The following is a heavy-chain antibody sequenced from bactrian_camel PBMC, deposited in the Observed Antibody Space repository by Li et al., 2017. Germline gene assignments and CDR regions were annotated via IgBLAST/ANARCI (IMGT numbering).Heavy chain of an antibody. Sequence: HVQLVESGGGSVQAGGSLRLPCLATGNTIGWQFHCMAWVRQAPGKGLEWISGITGSGSATYHLNSVKGRFTISRDNAENILHLQMNDLKTDDSGVYYCATDSGYNKDYFESWGQGTQVTVS. CDR1: GNTIGWQFHC. CDR2: ITGSGSAT. D-gene: IGHD4*01. CDR3: ATDSGYNKDYFES. J-gene: IGHJ4*01. V-gene: IGHV3S6*01.